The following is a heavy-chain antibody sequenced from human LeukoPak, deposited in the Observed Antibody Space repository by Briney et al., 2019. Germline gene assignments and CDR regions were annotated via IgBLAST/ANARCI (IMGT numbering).Heavy chain of an antibody. CDR1: GYSFTSYW. CDR2: IYPGDSDT. D-gene: IGHD4-23*01. CDR3: ASSIEYGGNSGPFDY. V-gene: IGHV5-51*01. Sequence: GESLKLSCKGSGYSFTSYWIGWVRQMPGKGLEWMGIIYPGDSDTRYSPSFQGQVTISADKSISTAYLQWSSLKASDTAMYYCASSIEYGGNSGPFDYWGQGTLVTVSS. J-gene: IGHJ4*02.